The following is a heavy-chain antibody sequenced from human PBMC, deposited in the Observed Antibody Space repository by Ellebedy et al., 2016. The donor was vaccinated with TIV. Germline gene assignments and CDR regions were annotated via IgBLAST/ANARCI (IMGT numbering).Heavy chain of an antibody. J-gene: IGHJ6*02. D-gene: IGHD4-17*01. V-gene: IGHV3-30*02. CDR2: IRSDGSNK. CDR1: GFSTSG. CDR3: AKGAYPVPTFMAV. Sequence: GGSLRLSCAASGFSTSGMHWVRQAPGKGLEWVAFIRSDGSNKYYADSVKGRFTISRDDSKNTLYLQMNSLRTDDTAVYYCAKGAYPVPTFMAVWGQGTTVIVSS.